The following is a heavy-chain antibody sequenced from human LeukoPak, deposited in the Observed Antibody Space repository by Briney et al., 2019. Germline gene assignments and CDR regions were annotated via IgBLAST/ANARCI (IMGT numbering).Heavy chain of an antibody. CDR1: GDSVSSDSAA. J-gene: IGHJ5*02. D-gene: IGHD4-17*01. CDR3: AKNYGDSNWFDP. CDR2: TYYRSNWFN. V-gene: IGHV6-1*01. Sequence: SQTLSLTCAISGDSVSSDSAAWNWIRQSPSRGLEWLGRTYYRSNWFNDFALSVKSRITINPDTSKNQFSLQLNSVTPEDTAVYYCAKNYGDSNWFDPWGQGTLVTVSA.